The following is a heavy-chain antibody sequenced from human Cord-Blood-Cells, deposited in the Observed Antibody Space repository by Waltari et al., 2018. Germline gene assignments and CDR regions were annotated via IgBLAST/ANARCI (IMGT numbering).Heavy chain of an antibody. CDR1: GGAISSSSYS. CDR3: ARPRYSSSWYVDY. V-gene: IGHV4-39*01. CDR2: IYYSGST. J-gene: IGHJ4*02. D-gene: IGHD6-13*01. Sequence: QLQLQESGPGLVKPSETLSLTCTVSGGAISSSSYSWGWSRQPPGKGREWIGSIYYSGSTYYNPSLKSRVTISVDTSKNQFSLKLSSVTAADTAVYYCARPRYSSSWYVDYWGQGTLVTVSS.